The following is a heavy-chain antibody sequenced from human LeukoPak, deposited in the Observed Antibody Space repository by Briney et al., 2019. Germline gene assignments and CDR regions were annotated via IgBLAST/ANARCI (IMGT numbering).Heavy chain of an antibody. CDR2: ISSSSSTI. J-gene: IGHJ4*02. Sequence: RGSLRHSSAASAFYFSSYSMNGVRHAPARELVWVSYISSSSSTIYYAATDKGRFTISRDNAKNSLYLQMNSLRDEDTAVYYCARDRRGGYWGQGTLVTVSS. CDR3: ARDRRGGY. CDR1: AFYFSSYS. V-gene: IGHV3-48*02. D-gene: IGHD3-10*01.